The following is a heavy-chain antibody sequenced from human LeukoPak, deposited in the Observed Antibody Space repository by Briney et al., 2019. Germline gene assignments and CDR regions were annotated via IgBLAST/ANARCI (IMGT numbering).Heavy chain of an antibody. CDR2: ISTSSSYI. D-gene: IGHD2-15*01. CDR1: GFTFSGYT. V-gene: IGHV3-21*01. J-gene: IGHJ6*02. Sequence: GGSLRLSCAASGFTFSGYTMNWVRQAPGKGLEWVSSISTSSSYIYYADSVKGRFTISRDNAKNSLYLQMNSLRAEDTAVYYRARGGILLPYYYYGMDVWGQGTTVTVSS. CDR3: ARGGILLPYYYYGMDV.